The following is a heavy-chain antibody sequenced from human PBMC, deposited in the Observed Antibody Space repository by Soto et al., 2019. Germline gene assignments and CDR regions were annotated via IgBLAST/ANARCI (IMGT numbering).Heavy chain of an antibody. Sequence: QVQLVESGGGVVQPGRSLRLSCAASGFTFSSYGMHCVRQAPGTGLEGVAVIWYDGSNKYYADSVKGRFTISRDNSQNTLYLHINSLSAEDTAVYYCASLYRSSSRSFDAFDIWGQGTMVTVSS. CDR3: ASLYRSSSRSFDAFDI. CDR2: IWYDGSNK. D-gene: IGHD6-6*01. CDR1: GFTFSSYG. V-gene: IGHV3-33*01. J-gene: IGHJ3*02.